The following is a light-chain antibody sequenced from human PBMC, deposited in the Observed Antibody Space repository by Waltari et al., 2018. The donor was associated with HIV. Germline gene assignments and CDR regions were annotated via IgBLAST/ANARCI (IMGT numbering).Light chain of an antibody. CDR1: QSISNY. V-gene: IGKV1-39*01. CDR2: AAS. CDR3: QQSYSTPRT. J-gene: IGKJ1*01. Sequence: DIQMTQSPSSLSASVGDRLTITCRASQSISNYLSWYQQKPGKAPKLLVYAASSLQSGVPSRFSASGSGTDFTFIISSLQPEDFATYYCQQSYSTPRTFGQGTKVEIK.